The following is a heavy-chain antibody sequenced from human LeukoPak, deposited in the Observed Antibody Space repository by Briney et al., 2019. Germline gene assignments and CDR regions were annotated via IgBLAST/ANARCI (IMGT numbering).Heavy chain of an antibody. CDR3: AQDPQPGGSGRYYGFDY. D-gene: IGHD3-22*01. CDR1: GFTVSSYA. Sequence: RTGGSLRLFCAASGFTVSSYAMSWVRQAPGRGLEWVSTISGGGDSTYSADSVKARFTISRDNSKNTLYLQMNSLRAEDTAVYFCAQDPQPGGSGRYYGFDYWGQGTLVTVSS. V-gene: IGHV3-23*01. CDR2: ISGGGDST. J-gene: IGHJ4*02.